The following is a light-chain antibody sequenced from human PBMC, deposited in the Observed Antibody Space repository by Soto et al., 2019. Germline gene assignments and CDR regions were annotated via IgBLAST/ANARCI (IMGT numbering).Light chain of an antibody. CDR2: AAS. CDR1: QSISTH. V-gene: IGKV1-39*01. J-gene: IGKJ1*01. CDR3: QQSYTSWWT. Sequence: DIQMTQSPSSLSASVGDRVSITCRASQSISTHLSWYQQKPGKAPKLLIYAASSLQSWVPSRFTGSGSGTDFTLTISSLQPEDFATYYCQQSYTSWWTFGPGTKVDIK.